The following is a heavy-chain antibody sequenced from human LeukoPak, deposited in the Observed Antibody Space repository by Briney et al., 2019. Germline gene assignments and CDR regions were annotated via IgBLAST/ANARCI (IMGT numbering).Heavy chain of an antibody. CDR2: INSDGSST. D-gene: IGHD4-11*01. CDR1: GFTFSSYW. V-gene: IGHV3-74*01. J-gene: IGHJ4*02. CDR3: AREPSAYSSYDY. Sequence: QPGGSLRLSCAASGFTFSSYWMHWVRHAPGKGLVWVSRINSDGSSTSYADSVKGRFTVSRDDAKNTLYLQMNSLRAEDTAVYYCAREPSAYSSYDYWGQGTLVTVSS.